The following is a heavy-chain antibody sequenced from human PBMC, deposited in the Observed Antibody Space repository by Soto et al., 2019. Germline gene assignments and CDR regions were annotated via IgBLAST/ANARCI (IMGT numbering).Heavy chain of an antibody. CDR1: GGTFSSYT. Sequence: QVQLVQSGAEVKKPGSSVKVSCKASGGTFSSYTISWVRQAPGQGLEWMGRIIPILGIANYAQKFQGRVTITADKSTSTADMELSSLRSEDTAVYYCARGPMVRGDMIDYWGQGTLVTVSS. CDR3: ARGPMVRGDMIDY. D-gene: IGHD3-10*01. J-gene: IGHJ4*02. CDR2: IIPILGIA. V-gene: IGHV1-69*02.